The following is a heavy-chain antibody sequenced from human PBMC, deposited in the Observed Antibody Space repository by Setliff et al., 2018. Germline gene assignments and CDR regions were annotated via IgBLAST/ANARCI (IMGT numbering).Heavy chain of an antibody. D-gene: IGHD3-3*01. J-gene: IGHJ6*03. CDR2: ISSSSSYI. V-gene: IGHV3-21*01. Sequence: GESLKISCSASGFTFGAYSMNWVRQAPGKGLEWVSSISSSSSYIYYADSVQGRSTISRDNAKNTLYLQLNSLRAEDTAVYYCGRGSDMSPNYIDVWGKGTTVTVSS. CDR3: GRGSDMSPNYIDV. CDR1: GFTFGAYS.